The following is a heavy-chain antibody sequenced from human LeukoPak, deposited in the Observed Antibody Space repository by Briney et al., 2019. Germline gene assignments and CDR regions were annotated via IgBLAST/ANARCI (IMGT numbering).Heavy chain of an antibody. CDR2: IIPIFGTA. CDR1: GGTFSSYA. Sequence: ASVKVPCKASGGTFSSYAISWVRQAPGQGLEWMGRIIPIFGTANYAQKFQGRVTITADKSTSTAYTELSSLRSEDTAVYYCARDLSPGSGSYESVWFDPWGQGTLVTVSS. CDR3: ARDLSPGSGSYESVWFDP. D-gene: IGHD3-10*01. V-gene: IGHV1-69*06. J-gene: IGHJ5*02.